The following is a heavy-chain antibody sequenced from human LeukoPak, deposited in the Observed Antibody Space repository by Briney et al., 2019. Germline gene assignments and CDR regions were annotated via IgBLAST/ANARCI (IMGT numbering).Heavy chain of an antibody. CDR2: INHSGST. J-gene: IGHJ4*02. CDR3: ASARWDY. V-gene: IGHV4-34*01. Sequence: SETLSLTCGVDGGSFSGYYWNWIRQPPGKGLEWIGEINHSGSTNYNPSLKSRVTISVDTSKNQFSLKLSSVTAADTAIYYCASARWDYWGQGTMVTVSS. CDR1: GGSFSGYY.